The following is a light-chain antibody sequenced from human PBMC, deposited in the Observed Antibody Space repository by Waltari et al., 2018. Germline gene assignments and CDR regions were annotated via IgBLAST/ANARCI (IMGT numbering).Light chain of an antibody. CDR1: DNDIGDYDF. CDR2: EVY. Sequence: QSALTQPASVSGSPGQSITISCTGTDNDIGDYDFASWYQQPPGTAPKLIISEVYNRPAGVSIRFSGSKSGNTASLTISGLQAEDQADYYCSSYTSSNTVSVIFGGGTKLIVL. CDR3: SSYTSSNTVSVI. V-gene: IGLV2-14*01. J-gene: IGLJ2*01.